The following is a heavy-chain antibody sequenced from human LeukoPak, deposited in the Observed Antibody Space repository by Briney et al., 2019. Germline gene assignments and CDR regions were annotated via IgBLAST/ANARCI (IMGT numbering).Heavy chain of an antibody. Sequence: SETLSLTCTVPGGSISRYYWCWIRQPAGKGLGWIGYIYSSWSTNHNPSLKSRVTISLDTSTSPSSLRLSSVPAADTAVYYCARVDPDSSSTLEVFDYWGQGTLVTVSS. J-gene: IGHJ4*02. CDR2: IYSSWST. CDR3: ARVDPDSSSTLEVFDY. D-gene: IGHD6-6*01. V-gene: IGHV4-59*01. CDR1: GGSISRYY.